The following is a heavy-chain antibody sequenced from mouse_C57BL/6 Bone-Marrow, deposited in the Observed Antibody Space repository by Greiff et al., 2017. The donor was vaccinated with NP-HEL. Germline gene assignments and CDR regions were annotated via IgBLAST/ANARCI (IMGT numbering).Heavy chain of an antibody. J-gene: IGHJ3*01. CDR1: GFTFNTYA. V-gene: IGHV10-1*01. Sequence: EVQLVESGGGLVQPKGSLKLSCAASGFTFNTYAMNWVRQAPGKGLEWVARIRSKSNNSATYYADSVKDRFTISRDDSESMLYLQMNNVKTEDTDMYYCVRGGLKFAYGGQGTLVTVSA. D-gene: IGHD2-4*01. CDR2: IRSKSNNSAT. CDR3: VRGGLKFAY.